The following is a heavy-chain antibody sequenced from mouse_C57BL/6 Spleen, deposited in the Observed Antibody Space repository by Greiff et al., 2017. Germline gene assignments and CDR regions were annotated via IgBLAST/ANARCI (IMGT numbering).Heavy chain of an antibody. D-gene: IGHD2-4*01. J-gene: IGHJ4*01. CDR3: ARGGGLRRPDYYAMDY. Sequence: QVQLQQSGPELVKPGASVKLSCKASGYTFTSYDINWVKQRPGQGLEWIGWIYPRDGSTKYNEKFKGKATLTVDTSSSTAYMELHSLTSEDSAVYFCARGGGLRRPDYYAMDYGGQGTSGTVSS. V-gene: IGHV1-85*01. CDR2: IYPRDGST. CDR1: GYTFTSYD.